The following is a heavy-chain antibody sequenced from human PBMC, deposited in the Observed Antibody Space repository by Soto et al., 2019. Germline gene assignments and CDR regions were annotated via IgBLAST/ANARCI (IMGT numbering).Heavy chain of an antibody. Sequence: VKVSCKVSGYTLTELSMHWVRQAPGKGLDWMGRFDPEGGETIYAQRFQGRVTMTEDTSTDTAYMELSSLRSEDTAVYYCATPNLNGVFDVWGQGTMVTISS. CDR2: FDPEGGET. CDR1: GYTLTELS. J-gene: IGHJ3*01. CDR3: ATPNLNGVFDV. V-gene: IGHV1-24*01. D-gene: IGHD2-8*01.